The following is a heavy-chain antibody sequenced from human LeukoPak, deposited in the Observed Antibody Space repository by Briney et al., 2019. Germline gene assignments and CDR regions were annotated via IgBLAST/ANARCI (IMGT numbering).Heavy chain of an antibody. CDR2: INPNSGGT. CDR1: GYTFTDYY. Sequence: GASVKVSCKASGYTFTDYYMHWVRQAPGQGLEWMGWINPNSGGTNYAQKFQGRVTMTRDTSISTAYMELSRLRSDDTAVYYCARGRPRGGHKIVVVPAAMNGVDYWGQGTLVTVSS. CDR3: ARGRPRGGHKIVVVPAAMNGVDY. D-gene: IGHD2-2*01. J-gene: IGHJ4*02. V-gene: IGHV1-2*02.